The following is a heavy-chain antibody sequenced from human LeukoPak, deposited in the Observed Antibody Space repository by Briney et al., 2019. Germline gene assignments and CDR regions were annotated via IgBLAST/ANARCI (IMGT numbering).Heavy chain of an antibody. J-gene: IGHJ4*02. CDR1: GGTFSSYA. CDR2: IIPIFGTA. Sequence: SVKVSCKASGGTFSSYAISGVRQAPGQGLEWMGGIIPIFGTANYAQKFQGRVTVTADESTSTAYMELSSLRSEDTAVYYCKVVPAAKRLSAQDYWGQGTLVTVSS. CDR3: KVVPAAKRLSAQDY. D-gene: IGHD2-2*01. V-gene: IGHV1-69*13.